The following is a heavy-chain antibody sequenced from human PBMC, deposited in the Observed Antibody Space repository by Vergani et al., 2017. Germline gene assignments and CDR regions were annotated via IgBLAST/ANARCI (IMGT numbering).Heavy chain of an antibody. CDR2: INHSGST. CDR3: ARRDVWDVPRVFDY. Sequence: QVQLQESGPGLVKPPGTLSLTCAVSGGSITSSNWWSWVRQPPGKGLEWIGEINHSGSTNYNPSLKSRVTISVDTSKNQFSLKLSSVTAADTAVYYCARRDVWDVPRVFDYWGQGTLVTVSS. CDR1: GGSITSSNW. J-gene: IGHJ4*02. V-gene: IGHV4-4*03. D-gene: IGHD3-16*01.